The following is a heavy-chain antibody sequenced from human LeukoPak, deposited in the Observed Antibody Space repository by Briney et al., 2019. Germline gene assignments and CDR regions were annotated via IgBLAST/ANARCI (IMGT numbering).Heavy chain of an antibody. CDR2: ISYSGST. CDR1: GGSVNSGGYY. V-gene: IGHV4-31*03. J-gene: IGHJ4*02. CDR3: AVGPHHYFDS. Sequence: SETLSLTCTVSGGSVNSGGYYWSWIRQHPGKGLEWTGYISYSGSTYYNPSLKSRLTISLDTSKNQFSLRLSSVNAADAAVYFCAVGPHHYFDSWGQGTLVTVSS.